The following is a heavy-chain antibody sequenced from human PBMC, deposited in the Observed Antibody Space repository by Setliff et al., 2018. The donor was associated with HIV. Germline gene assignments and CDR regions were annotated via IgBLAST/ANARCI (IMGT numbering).Heavy chain of an antibody. J-gene: IGHJ4*02. V-gene: IGHV3-30*04. CDR2: ISYDGSYK. D-gene: IGHD3-16*01. CDR3: VRWGLPYGIDA. CDR1: GFTFSSYV. Sequence: TGGSLRLSCAATGFTFSSYVLHWVRQAPGKGLEWVAVISYDGSYKNYAESVKGRFTISRDNSKNTLYVQMNSLRADDTAIYYCVRWGLPYGIDAWGQGTLVTVSS.